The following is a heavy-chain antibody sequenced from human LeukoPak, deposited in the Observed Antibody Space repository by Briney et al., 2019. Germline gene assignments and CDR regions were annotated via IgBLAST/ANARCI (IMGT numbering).Heavy chain of an antibody. J-gene: IGHJ5*02. V-gene: IGHV1-18*01. Sequence: PMASVTVSCKASGYTFTSYGISWVRQAPGQGLDWMGWISAYNGNTNYAQKLQGRVTMTTDTSTSKAYMELRSLRSEDTAVYYCASLSTGVRGSGWFDPWGQGTLVTVSS. CDR2: ISAYNGNT. CDR1: GYTFTSYG. D-gene: IGHD3-10*01. CDR3: ASLSTGVRGSGWFDP.